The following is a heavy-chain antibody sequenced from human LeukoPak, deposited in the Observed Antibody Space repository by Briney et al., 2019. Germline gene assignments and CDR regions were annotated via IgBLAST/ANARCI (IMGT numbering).Heavy chain of an antibody. J-gene: IGHJ1*01. CDR2: IKTDGSEK. V-gene: IGHV3-7*01. Sequence: GGSLRLSCSASGFTFSGYWVTWVRQAPGKGLEWVANIKTDGSEKYYVDSVKGRFTISRDNAKNSLYLQMNSLRAEDTAVYYCATYSSLNRREFQYWGQGTLLTVSS. CDR1: GFTFSGYW. D-gene: IGHD3-22*01. CDR3: ATYSSLNRREFQY.